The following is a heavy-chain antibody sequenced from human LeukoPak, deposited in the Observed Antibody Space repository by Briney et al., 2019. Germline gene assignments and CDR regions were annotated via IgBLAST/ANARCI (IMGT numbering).Heavy chain of an antibody. V-gene: IGHV4-59*01. J-gene: IGHJ4*02. CDR3: ARRVLSSSSFVDY. CDR1: GGSISSYY. D-gene: IGHD6-6*01. CDR2: IYYSGST. Sequence: KPSETLSLTCTVSGGSISSYYWNWIRQPPGKGLEWIGYIYYSGSTNYNPSLKSRVTISVDASKNQFSLKLSSVTAADTAVYYCARRVLSSSSFVDYWGQGALVTVSS.